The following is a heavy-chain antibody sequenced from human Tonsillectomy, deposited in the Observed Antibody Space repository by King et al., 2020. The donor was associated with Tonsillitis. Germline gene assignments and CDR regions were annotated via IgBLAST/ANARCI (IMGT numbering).Heavy chain of an antibody. V-gene: IGHV6-1*01. Sequence: VQLQQSGPGLVKPSQTLSLTCAISGDSVSSDSAAWNWIRQSPSRGLEWLGRTYYRSKWYNDYAVSVKSRIIINPDTSKNQFSLQLNSVTPEDTAVDYCARWYHHSDSGTYNWFDPWSKGTLVTVSS. CDR3: ARWYHHSDSGTYNWFDP. CDR2: TYYRSKWYN. D-gene: IGHD3-10*01. CDR1: GDSVSSDSAA. J-gene: IGHJ5*02.